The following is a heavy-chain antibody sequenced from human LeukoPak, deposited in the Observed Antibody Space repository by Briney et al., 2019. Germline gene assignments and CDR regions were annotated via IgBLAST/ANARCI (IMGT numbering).Heavy chain of an antibody. V-gene: IGHV3-23*01. CDR3: ARVAYYRATADQITDAFDV. CDR1: GFTFSDFA. D-gene: IGHD1-14*01. J-gene: IGHJ3*01. CDR2: TDGTGGDS. Sequence: PGGSLRLSCVASGFTFSDFAMSWVRQTPGKRLEWVASTDGTGGDSYYADSVKGRFTISRDNSRSTLYLQMNSLRAEDTAVYFCARVAYYRATADQITDAFDVWGHGTVVTVSS.